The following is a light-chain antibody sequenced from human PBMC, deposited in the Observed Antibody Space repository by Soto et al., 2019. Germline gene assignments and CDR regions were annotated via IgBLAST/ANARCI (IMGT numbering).Light chain of an antibody. CDR2: GAS. Sequence: EIVMTQSPATLSVSPGERATLSCRASQSVSNNLAWYQQKPGQAPRLLIYGASTRAPGIPARFSGSGSGTEFTLTISSLQSEDFAVYYCQQYNNWPPWTFGQWTKVEIK. J-gene: IGKJ1*01. V-gene: IGKV3-15*01. CDR3: QQYNNWPPWT. CDR1: QSVSNN.